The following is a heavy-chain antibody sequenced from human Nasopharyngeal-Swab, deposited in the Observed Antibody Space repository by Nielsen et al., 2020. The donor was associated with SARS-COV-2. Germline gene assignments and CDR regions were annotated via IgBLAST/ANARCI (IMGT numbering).Heavy chain of an antibody. V-gene: IGHV3-23*01. CDR2: ISVSGGST. Sequence: GESLKISCAASGFTFSSYAMSWVRQAPGKGLEWVSAISVSGGSTYYADPVKCRFTISRDNSKNTLYLQMNSLSAEDTAVYYCAKDSLHREGWRVPGLYYYYYMDVWGKGTTVTVSS. D-gene: IGHD5-24*01. CDR3: AKDSLHREGWRVPGLYYYYYMDV. J-gene: IGHJ6*03. CDR1: GFTFSSYA.